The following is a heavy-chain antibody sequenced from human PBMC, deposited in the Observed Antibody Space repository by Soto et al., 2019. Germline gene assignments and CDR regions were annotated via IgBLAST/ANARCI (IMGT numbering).Heavy chain of an antibody. CDR2: ISSSSSYI. CDR1: GFTFSSYS. D-gene: IGHD3-22*01. V-gene: IGHV3-21*01. Sequence: GGSLRLSCAASGFTFSSYSMNWVRQSPGQGLEWVSSISSSSSYIYYADSVKGRFTISRDNAKNSLYLQMNSLRAEDTAVYYCARGYDYYDSSGYRIDAFDIWGQGTMVTVSS. CDR3: ARGYDYYDSSGYRIDAFDI. J-gene: IGHJ3*02.